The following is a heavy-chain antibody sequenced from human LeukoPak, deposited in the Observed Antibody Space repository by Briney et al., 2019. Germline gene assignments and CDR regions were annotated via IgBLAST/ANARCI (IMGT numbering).Heavy chain of an antibody. CDR1: GFTFSSYE. V-gene: IGHV3-48*03. Sequence: GGPLRLSCAASGFTFSSYEMNWVRQAPGKGLEWVSYISSSGSTIYYADSVKGRFTISRDNAKNSLYLQMNSLRAEDTAVYYCAKGDAYCGGDCYPDWGQGTLVTVSS. J-gene: IGHJ4*02. CDR2: ISSSGSTI. CDR3: AKGDAYCGGDCYPD. D-gene: IGHD2-21*02.